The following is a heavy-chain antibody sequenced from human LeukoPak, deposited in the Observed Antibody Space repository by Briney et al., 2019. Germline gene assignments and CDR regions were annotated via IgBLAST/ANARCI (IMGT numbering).Heavy chain of an antibody. J-gene: IGHJ5*02. D-gene: IGHD3-10*01. Sequence: PSETLSLTCTVSGGSISSYHWSWIRQPPGKGLEWIGYIYYSGSANYNPSFKSRVTISVDTSKNEFSLKVSSVTAADTAVYYCARESGMGNWFDPWGQGTLVTVSS. CDR3: ARESGMGNWFDP. CDR2: IYYSGSA. V-gene: IGHV4-59*12. CDR1: GGSISSYH.